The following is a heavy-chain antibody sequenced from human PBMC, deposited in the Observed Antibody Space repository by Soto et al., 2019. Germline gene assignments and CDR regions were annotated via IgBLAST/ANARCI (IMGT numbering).Heavy chain of an antibody. Sequence: GASVKVSCKASGYTFTNYAMHWVRQAPGQRLEWMGWINAANGDTKYSQKFQGRVIITRDTSASTAYMELSSLTPEDTAVYYCAGFPYWYSSYYFDYWGQGTLVTVSS. J-gene: IGHJ4*02. D-gene: IGHD4-4*01. CDR1: GYTFTNYA. V-gene: IGHV1-3*01. CDR2: INAANGDT. CDR3: AGFPYWYSSYYFDY.